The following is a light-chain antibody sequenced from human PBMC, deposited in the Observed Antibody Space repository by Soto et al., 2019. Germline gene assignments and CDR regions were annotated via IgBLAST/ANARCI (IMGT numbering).Light chain of an antibody. V-gene: IGLV1-51*02. CDR1: SSNIGNNY. J-gene: IGLJ1*01. Sequence: QSVLTQPPSVSAAPGQKFTISCSGSSSNIGNNYVSWYQQLPGTAPKLLIYENNKRPSGIPDRFSGSKSGTSATLGITGLQTGDEADYYCGTWDSSLSAGPYVFGTGTKVIVL. CDR3: GTWDSSLSAGPYV. CDR2: ENN.